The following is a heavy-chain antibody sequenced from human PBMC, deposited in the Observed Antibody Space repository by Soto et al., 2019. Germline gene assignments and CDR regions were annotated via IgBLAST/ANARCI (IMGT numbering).Heavy chain of an antibody. Sequence: QLHLVQSGAEVKKVGSSVKVSCKASGGTVSSYAITWVRQAPGKGLEWMGVFIPIFVSAHYAPKFQGRITITAYESTSTGYMEFSCLTSEDTAIYYCARDVSSDTTGFRGYDLWGQGTQVTVSS. V-gene: IGHV1-69*01. D-gene: IGHD3-10*01. J-gene: IGHJ4*02. CDR1: GGTVSSYA. CDR2: FIPIFVSA. CDR3: ARDVSSDTTGFRGYDL.